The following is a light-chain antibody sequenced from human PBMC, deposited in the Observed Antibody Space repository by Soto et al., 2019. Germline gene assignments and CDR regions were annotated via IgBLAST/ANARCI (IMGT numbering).Light chain of an antibody. Sequence: EVVLTQSPVTLSMSPGERATLSCRASQSVSNNLAWYQQKPGQAPRLLIYGDSTRTTGVPARFSGSGSGTEFTLTIAGLQSEDIAIYYCHQYNHWPPLYSFGQGTRLEIK. V-gene: IGKV3-15*01. CDR1: QSVSNN. CDR3: HQYNHWPPLYS. J-gene: IGKJ2*01. CDR2: GDS.